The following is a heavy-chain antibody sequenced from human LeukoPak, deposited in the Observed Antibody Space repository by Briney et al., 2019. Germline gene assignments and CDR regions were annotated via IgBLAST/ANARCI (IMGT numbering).Heavy chain of an antibody. D-gene: IGHD6-19*01. CDR3: ARGSSGWTPDYYYYGMDV. V-gene: IGHV3-21*01. J-gene: IGHJ6*02. Sequence: PGGSLRLSCAASGFTFSSYSMNWVRQAPGKGLEWVSSISSSSSYIYYADSVKGRFTISRDNAENSLYLQMNSLRAEDTAVYYCARGSSGWTPDYYYYGMDVWGQGTTVTVSS. CDR1: GFTFSSYS. CDR2: ISSSSSYI.